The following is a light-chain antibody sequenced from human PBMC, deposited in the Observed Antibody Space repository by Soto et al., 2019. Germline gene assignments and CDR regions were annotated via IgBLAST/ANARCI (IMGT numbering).Light chain of an antibody. CDR1: QGISGA. V-gene: IGKV1D-13*01. Sequence: AIQLTQSPSSLSASLGDRVTITCRASQGISGALAWYQQKPGRAPTLLIYDASSLEAGVPSRFRGSGSGTDFTFTISRLQPEDIATDDCQQYENIPTFGQGTRLEIK. J-gene: IGKJ5*01. CDR2: DAS. CDR3: QQYENIPT.